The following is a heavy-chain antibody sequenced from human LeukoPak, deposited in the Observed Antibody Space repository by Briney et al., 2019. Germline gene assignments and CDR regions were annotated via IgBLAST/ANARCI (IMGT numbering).Heavy chain of an antibody. Sequence: GGSLRLSCAASGFPFSSHALSWVRQAPGKGLEWIAYINHNGEAIYYPDFVKGRFIISRDNAKSSLFLQMNDLRDEDTAVYYCARDYDWAFDFWGQGTRVTVSS. CDR1: GFPFSSHA. D-gene: IGHD3-9*01. CDR3: ARDYDWAFDF. J-gene: IGHJ4*02. V-gene: IGHV3-48*02. CDR2: INHNGEAI.